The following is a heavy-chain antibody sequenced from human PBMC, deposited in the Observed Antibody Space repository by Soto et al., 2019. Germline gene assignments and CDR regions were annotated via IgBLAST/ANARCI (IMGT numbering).Heavy chain of an antibody. V-gene: IGHV5-51*01. J-gene: IGHJ5*02. CDR2: IYPGDSDT. CDR1: GYSFTSYW. Sequence: GESLKISCKGSGYSFTSYWIGWVRQMPGKGLEWMGIIYPGDSDTRYSPSFQGQVTISADKSISTAYLQWSSLKASDTTMYYCARHGAALRDGNWFDPWGQGTLVTVSS. CDR3: ARHGAALRDGNWFDP. D-gene: IGHD4-17*01.